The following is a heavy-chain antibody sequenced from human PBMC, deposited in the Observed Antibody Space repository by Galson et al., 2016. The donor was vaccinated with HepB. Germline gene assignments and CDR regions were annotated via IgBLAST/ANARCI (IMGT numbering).Heavy chain of an antibody. V-gene: IGHV1-18*01. J-gene: IGHJ3*02. CDR2: SVYNGNT. D-gene: IGHD2-2*01. CDR3: ARDFENIVVRGALDI. Sequence: SVYNGNTNYTQKLQGRVTMTTDTSTTTAYMELRSLRSDDTAVYYCARDFENIVVRGALDIWGQGTMVTVSS.